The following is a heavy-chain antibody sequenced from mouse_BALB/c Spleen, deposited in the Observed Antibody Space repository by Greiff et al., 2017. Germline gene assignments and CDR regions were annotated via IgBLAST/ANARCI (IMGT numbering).Heavy chain of an antibody. CDR1: GYTFTSYW. CDR2: INPSNGRT. CDR3: AREGAYYYLDY. J-gene: IGHJ2*01. Sequence: QVQLKQPGAELVKPGASVKLSCKASGYTFTSYWMHWVKQRPGQGLEWIGEINPSNGRTNYNEKFKSKATLTVDKSSSTAYMQLSSLTSEDSAVYCCAREGAYYYLDYWGQGTTLTVSS. V-gene: IGHV1S81*02. D-gene: IGHD2-10*01.